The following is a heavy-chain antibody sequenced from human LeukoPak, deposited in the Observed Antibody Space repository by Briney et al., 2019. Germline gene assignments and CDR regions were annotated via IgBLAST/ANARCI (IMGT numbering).Heavy chain of an antibody. V-gene: IGHV4-34*01. CDR2: INHSGST. J-gene: IGHJ3*02. Sequence: PSETLSLTCAVYGGSFSGYYWSWLRQPPGKGLEGIGEINHSGSTNYNPSLTSRVTISVDTSKNQFSLKLSSVTAADTAVYYCARADLGYCSSTSCYEDDAFDIWGQGTMVTVSS. CDR3: ARADLGYCSSTSCYEDDAFDI. CDR1: GGSFSGYY. D-gene: IGHD2-2*01.